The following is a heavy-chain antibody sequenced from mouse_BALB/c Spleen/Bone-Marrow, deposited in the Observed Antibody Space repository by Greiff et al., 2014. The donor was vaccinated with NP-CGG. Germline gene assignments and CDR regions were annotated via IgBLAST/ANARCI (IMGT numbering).Heavy chain of an antibody. J-gene: IGHJ1*01. CDR1: GYTFTNYW. V-gene: IGHV1-69*02. CDR3: TRLDNWYFDV. Sequence: QVQLQQSGTELVRPGASVKLSCKASGYTFTNYWIHWVKQRPGQGLEWIGEIEPSDSYTNYNQEFNGKATLTVGTSSNTAYMQLSSLTSEDSAVYYCTRLDNWYFDVWGAGTTVTVSS. CDR2: IEPSDSYT.